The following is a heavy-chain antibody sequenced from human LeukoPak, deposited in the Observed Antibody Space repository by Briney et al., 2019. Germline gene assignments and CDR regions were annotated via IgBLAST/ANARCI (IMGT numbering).Heavy chain of an antibody. D-gene: IGHD1-26*01. V-gene: IGHV1-2*02. J-gene: IGHJ5*02. CDR3: ARAWVGAMVNWFDP. CDR1: GYTLTGYS. Sequence: ASLKASSKASGYTLTGYSMHSVRQAPRQGLEWMGWINPNSGFTNYAQKFQGRVTMNRDTSISTAYVELSRLRSDDTAVYDCARAWVGAMVNWFDPWGQGTLVTVSS. CDR2: INPNSGFT.